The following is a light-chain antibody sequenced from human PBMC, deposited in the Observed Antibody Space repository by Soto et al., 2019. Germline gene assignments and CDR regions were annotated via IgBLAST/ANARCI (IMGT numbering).Light chain of an antibody. V-gene: IGLV1-40*01. CDR2: GNS. Sequence: QSVLTQPPSVSGAPGQRVTISCTGSSSNIGAGYDVHWYQQLPGTAPKLLIYGNSNRPSGVPDRFSGSKSGTSASLAITGLQAEYEADYYCQSYDSSQVFGTGTKLTVL. CDR3: QSYDSSQV. CDR1: SSNIGAGYD. J-gene: IGLJ1*01.